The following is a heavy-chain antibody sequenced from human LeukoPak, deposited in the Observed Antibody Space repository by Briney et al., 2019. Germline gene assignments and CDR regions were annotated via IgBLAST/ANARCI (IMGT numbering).Heavy chain of an antibody. Sequence: SQTLSLTCTVSGGSISSGGYYWSWIRQHPGKGLEWIGYIYYSGSTYYNPSLKSRVTMSVDTSKNQFSLKLSSVTAADTAVYYCARVPWAAAAGKQRVYYYYYMDVWGKGTTVTVFS. V-gene: IGHV4-31*03. D-gene: IGHD6-13*01. CDR2: IYYSGST. CDR3: ARVPWAAAAGKQRVYYYYYMDV. CDR1: GGSISSGGYY. J-gene: IGHJ6*03.